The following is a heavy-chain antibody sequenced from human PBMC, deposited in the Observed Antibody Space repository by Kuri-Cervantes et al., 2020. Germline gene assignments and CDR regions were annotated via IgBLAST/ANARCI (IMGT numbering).Heavy chain of an antibody. CDR3: ARDGGSSSWYSLDGGMDV. CDR2: IKQDGSEK. J-gene: IGHJ6*02. CDR1: GFTFSSYW. Sequence: GESLKISCAASGFTFSSYWMSWVRQAPGKGLEWVANIKQDGSEKYYVDSVKGRFTISRDNSKNTLYLQMNSLRAEDTAVYYCARDGGSSSWYSLDGGMDVWGQGTTVTVSS. D-gene: IGHD6-13*01. V-gene: IGHV3-7*01.